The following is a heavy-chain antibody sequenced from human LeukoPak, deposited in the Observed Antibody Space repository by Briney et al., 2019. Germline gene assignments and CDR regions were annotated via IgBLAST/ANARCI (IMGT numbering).Heavy chain of an antibody. CDR3: ARRPLRFGEDYFDD. J-gene: IGHJ4*02. Sequence: SETLSVTCAVYGGSFSADYWSCIRQAPGKGLEWIGEINHSGSTNYNPSLKSRVTISLDTSKKQFSLKLRSVTAADTAVYYCARRPLRFGEDYFDDWGQGTLVTVSS. CDR1: GGSFSADY. V-gene: IGHV4-34*01. D-gene: IGHD3-10*01. CDR2: INHSGST.